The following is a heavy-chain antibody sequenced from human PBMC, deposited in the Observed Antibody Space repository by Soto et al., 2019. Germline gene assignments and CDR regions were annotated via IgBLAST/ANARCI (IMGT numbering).Heavy chain of an antibody. D-gene: IGHD6-6*01. J-gene: IGHJ4*02. CDR2: INAGNGAT. V-gene: IGHV1-3*01. CDR1: GYTFTTYA. CDR3: ARGSAAARPYYFAY. Sequence: ASVKVSCKASGYTFTTYAMHWVRQAPGQGLEWMGWINAGNGATKYSQNFQDRVTIARDTSANTAFMELSSLRSEDTAVYYCARGSAAARPYYFAYWAQGTLVTVSS.